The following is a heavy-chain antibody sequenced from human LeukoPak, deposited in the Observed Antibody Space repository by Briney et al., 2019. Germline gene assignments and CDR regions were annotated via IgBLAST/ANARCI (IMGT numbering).Heavy chain of an antibody. J-gene: IGHJ4*02. D-gene: IGHD6-19*01. CDR1: GFIFNTYS. CDR3: AREGIAVAPALDY. CDR2: ISTSSSYV. Sequence: GGSLRLSGTTSGFIFNTYSMNWVRKAPGKGLEWVSSISTSSSYVYYADSMKGRFTISRDNAKNSLYLQMNSLRAEDTAVYYCAREGIAVAPALDYWGQGTLVTVSS. V-gene: IGHV3-21*06.